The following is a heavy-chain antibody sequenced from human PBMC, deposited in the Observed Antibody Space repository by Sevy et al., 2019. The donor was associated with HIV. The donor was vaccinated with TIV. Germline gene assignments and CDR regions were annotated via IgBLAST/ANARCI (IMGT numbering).Heavy chain of an antibody. CDR1: GFAFYDYS. Sequence: GGSLRLSCAASGFAFYDYSMSWIRQAPGKGLEWVATLSFGCGKINYADSVKGRFTISRDNSKNSFYLQIYNLRVEDTALYCCAREGCTRPHDYWGQGTRVTVSS. CDR3: AREGCTRPHDY. CDR2: LSFGCGKI. J-gene: IGHJ4*02. D-gene: IGHD2-8*01. V-gene: IGHV3-23*01.